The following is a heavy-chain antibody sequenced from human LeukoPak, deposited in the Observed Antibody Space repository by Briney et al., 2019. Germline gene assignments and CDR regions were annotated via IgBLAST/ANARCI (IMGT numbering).Heavy chain of an antibody. D-gene: IGHD6-6*01. Sequence: ASVKVSCKASGYTFTGYYMHWVRQAPGQGLEWMGRINPNSGGTNYAQKFQGRVTMTRDTSISTAYMKLSRLRSDDTAVYYCARVYSSSSPTDYWGQGTLVTVSS. V-gene: IGHV1-2*06. CDR2: INPNSGGT. CDR1: GYTFTGYY. J-gene: IGHJ4*02. CDR3: ARVYSSSSPTDY.